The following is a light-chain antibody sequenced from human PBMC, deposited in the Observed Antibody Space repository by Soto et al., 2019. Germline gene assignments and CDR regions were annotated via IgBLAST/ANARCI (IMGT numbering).Light chain of an antibody. J-gene: IGKJ1*01. V-gene: IGKV3-20*01. CDR2: GAS. CDR3: QESGILPRP. Sequence: GTLSLSPGERATLSCRASQSVSSSYLAWYQQKPGQAPRLLIYGASSRATGIPDRFSGSGSGTDFTLTISRLEPEDCTLYCCQESGILPRPFG. CDR1: QSVSSSY.